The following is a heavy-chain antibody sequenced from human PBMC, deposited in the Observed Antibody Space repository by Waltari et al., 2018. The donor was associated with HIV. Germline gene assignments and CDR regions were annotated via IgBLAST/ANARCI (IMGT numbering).Heavy chain of an antibody. V-gene: IGHV7-4-1*02. Sequence: QVQLVQSGSELKKPGASVKVSCRASGYTFTTYSLTWVRQAPGQGLEWMGWINTNTGTPTEAQGFRGRFVLSSDTSVSTAYLQISSLKAEDTAMYFCAKRGANGWFSIDYWGQGTLVTVSS. J-gene: IGHJ4*02. CDR3: AKRGANGWFSIDY. CDR2: INTNTGTP. D-gene: IGHD6-19*01. CDR1: GYTFTTYS.